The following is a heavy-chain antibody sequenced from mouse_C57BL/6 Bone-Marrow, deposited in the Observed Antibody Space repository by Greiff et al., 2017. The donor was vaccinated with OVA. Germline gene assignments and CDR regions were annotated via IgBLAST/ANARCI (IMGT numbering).Heavy chain of an antibody. CDR3: ARDLDYYAMDY. V-gene: IGHV1-69*01. J-gene: IGHJ4*01. CDR1: GYTFTSYW. Sequence: VQLQQPGAELVMPGASVKLSCKASGYTFTSYWMHWVKQRPGQGLEWIGEIDPSDSYTNYNQKFKGKSTLTVDKSSSTAYMQLSSLTSEDSAVYYCARDLDYYAMDYWGQGTSVTGAS. CDR2: IDPSDSYT.